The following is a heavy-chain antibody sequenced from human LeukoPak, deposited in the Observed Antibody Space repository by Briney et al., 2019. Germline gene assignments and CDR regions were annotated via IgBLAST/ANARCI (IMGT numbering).Heavy chain of an antibody. CDR3: ASALGSVGATKDY. J-gene: IGHJ4*02. Sequence: GGSLRLSCAASGFTFSSYEMNWVRQAPGKGLEWVSYISSSGSTIYYADSVKGRFTISRDNAKNSLYLQTNSLRAEDTAVYYCASALGSVGATKDYWGQGTLVTVSS. D-gene: IGHD1-26*01. CDR2: ISSSGSTI. V-gene: IGHV3-48*03. CDR1: GFTFSSYE.